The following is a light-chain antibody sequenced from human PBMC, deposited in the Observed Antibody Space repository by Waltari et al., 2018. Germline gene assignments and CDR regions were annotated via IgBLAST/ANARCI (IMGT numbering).Light chain of an antibody. CDR3: YSAADNNRL. J-gene: IGLJ2*01. V-gene: IGLV3-27*01. CDR2: KDS. Sequence: SYAMTQPSSVSVSPGQTATITCSGNVLTKKYVRWFQQKPGQAPVVVIYKDSERPSGIPERFSGSSSGTTVTLTISGAQFEDEADYYCYSAADNNRLFGGGTKLTVL. CDR1: VLTKKY.